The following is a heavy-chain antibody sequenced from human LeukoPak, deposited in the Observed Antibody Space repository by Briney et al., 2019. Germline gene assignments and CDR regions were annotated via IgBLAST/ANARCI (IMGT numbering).Heavy chain of an antibody. CDR2: IKKDGSEK. CDR1: GFTLSSYW. V-gene: IGHV3-7*01. D-gene: IGHD1-7*01. Sequence: PGGSLRLSCAASGFTLSSYWMSWVRQAPGKGLEWVANIKKDGSEKWYVDSVEGRFTISGDHAKNSLYLQMNSLRVADTAVYYCVRSGTSASFDYWGQGTLVTVSS. CDR3: VRSGTSASFDY. J-gene: IGHJ4*02.